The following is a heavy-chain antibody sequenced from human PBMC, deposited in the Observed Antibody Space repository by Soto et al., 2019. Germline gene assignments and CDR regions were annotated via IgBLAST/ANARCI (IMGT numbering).Heavy chain of an antibody. J-gene: IGHJ6*03. CDR1: GFTFSSYS. D-gene: IGHD3-9*01. Sequence: GGSLRLSCAASGFTFSSYSMNWVRQAPGKGLEWVSYISSSSSTIYYADSVKGRFTISRDNAKNSLYLQMNSLRAEDTAVYYCARGGLTGYYKRGYYYYYMDVWGKGTTVTVSS. CDR3: ARGGLTGYYKRGYYYYYMDV. CDR2: ISSSSSTI. V-gene: IGHV3-48*01.